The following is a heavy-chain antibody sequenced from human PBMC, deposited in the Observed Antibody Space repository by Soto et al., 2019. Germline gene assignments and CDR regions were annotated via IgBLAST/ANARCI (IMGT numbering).Heavy chain of an antibody. CDR3: ATANNTSPFDY. Sequence: ASVKVSCKASGFTFTSSAVQWVRQARGQRLEWIGWIVVGSGNTNYAQKFQERVTITRDVSTSTAFMELRSLRSEDTAVYYCATANNTSPFDYWGQGTLVTVSS. CDR1: GFTFTSSA. D-gene: IGHD1-26*01. J-gene: IGHJ4*02. CDR2: IVVGSGNT. V-gene: IGHV1-58*01.